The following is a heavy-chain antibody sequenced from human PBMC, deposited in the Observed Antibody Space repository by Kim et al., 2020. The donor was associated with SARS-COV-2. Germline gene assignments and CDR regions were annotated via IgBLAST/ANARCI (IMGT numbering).Heavy chain of an antibody. J-gene: IGHJ4*02. Sequence: GTTDYAAPVKGRFTISRDDSKNTLYLQMNSLKTEDTAVYYCTALVGATADWGQGTLVTVSP. D-gene: IGHD1-26*01. CDR2: GTT. V-gene: IGHV3-15*01. CDR3: TALVGATAD.